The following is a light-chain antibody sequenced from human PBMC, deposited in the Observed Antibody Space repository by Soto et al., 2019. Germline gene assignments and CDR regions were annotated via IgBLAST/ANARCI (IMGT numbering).Light chain of an antibody. J-gene: IGLJ1*01. CDR3: QSYDSTLDARYV. Sequence: QSVLTQPPSVSGAPGQRVTISCTGSGSNIGAGYDVHWYQRRPGTAPKLLVFGDSHRPSGVPDRFSGSKSGTSASLAITGLQAEDEGDYYCQSYDSTLDARYVFGTGTKLTVL. CDR2: GDS. V-gene: IGLV1-40*01. CDR1: GSNIGAGYD.